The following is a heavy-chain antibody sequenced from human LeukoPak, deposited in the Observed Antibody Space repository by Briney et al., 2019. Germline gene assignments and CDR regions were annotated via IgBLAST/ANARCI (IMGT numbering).Heavy chain of an antibody. CDR1: GGSISSGDYY. Sequence: PSETLSLTCTVSGGSISSGDYYWSWIRQPPGTGLGWIGYIYYSGSTYYNPSLKSRVTISEDTSKNQFSLKLNSVTAADTAVYYCAREVPWVWNFDLWGRGTLVTVSS. CDR2: IYYSGST. D-gene: IGHD1-26*01. CDR3: AREVPWVWNFDL. J-gene: IGHJ2*01. V-gene: IGHV4-30-4*01.